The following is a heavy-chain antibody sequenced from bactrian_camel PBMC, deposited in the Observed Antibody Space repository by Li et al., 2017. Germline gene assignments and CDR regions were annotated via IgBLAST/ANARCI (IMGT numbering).Heavy chain of an antibody. CDR3: GRIVDRSWSLDY. CDR2: IDPSGKT. Sequence: VQLVESGGGLVQPGGSLRLSCAAEGNGFARYCMGWIRQAPGKDREVLANIDPSGKTSVADSVKGRFTMSRDNAKNTVYLQMNSLKPDDTAVYYCGRIVDRSWSLDYWSQGTQVTVS. D-gene: IGHD6*01. J-gene: IGHJ4*01. CDR1: GNGFARYC. V-gene: IGHV3S53*01.